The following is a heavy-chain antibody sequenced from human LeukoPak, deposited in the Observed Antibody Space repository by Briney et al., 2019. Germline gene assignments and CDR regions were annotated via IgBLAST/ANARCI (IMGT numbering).Heavy chain of an antibody. Sequence: SETLSLTCTVSGGSISSSSYYWGWIRQPPGKGLEWIGSIYYSGSTYYNPSLKSRVTISVDTSKNQFSLKLSSVTAADTAVYYCARVISAYYGMDVWGQGTTVTVSS. CDR2: IYYSGST. CDR3: ARVISAYYGMDV. CDR1: GGSISSSSYY. J-gene: IGHJ6*02. V-gene: IGHV4-39*01.